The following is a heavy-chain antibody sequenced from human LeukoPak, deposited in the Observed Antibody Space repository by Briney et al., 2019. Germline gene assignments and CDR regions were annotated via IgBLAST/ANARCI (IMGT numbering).Heavy chain of an antibody. D-gene: IGHD4-17*01. J-gene: IGHJ6*03. Sequence: ASVKVPCKASGYTFTGYYMHWVRQAPGQGLEWMGWINPNSGGTNYAQKFQGRVTMTRDTSISTAYMELSRLRSDDTAVYYCARGPTYGDYVLYYYYYMDVWGKGTTVTISS. V-gene: IGHV1-2*02. CDR3: ARGPTYGDYVLYYYYYMDV. CDR2: INPNSGGT. CDR1: GYTFTGYY.